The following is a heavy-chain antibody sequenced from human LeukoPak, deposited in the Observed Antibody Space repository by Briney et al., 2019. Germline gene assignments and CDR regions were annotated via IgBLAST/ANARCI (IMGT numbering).Heavy chain of an antibody. D-gene: IGHD3-22*01. V-gene: IGHV3-30*01. CDR1: GFTFNTYA. CDR3: AALAIITFSTSDL. J-gene: IGHJ5*02. Sequence: GGSLRLSCAASGFTFNTYAMHWVRQAPGKGLEWVAVISYDGSIKYYADSVRGRFTISRDNSKNTLYLQMKSLRTEDTAVYYCAALAIITFSTSDLWGQGTLVTVSS. CDR2: ISYDGSIK.